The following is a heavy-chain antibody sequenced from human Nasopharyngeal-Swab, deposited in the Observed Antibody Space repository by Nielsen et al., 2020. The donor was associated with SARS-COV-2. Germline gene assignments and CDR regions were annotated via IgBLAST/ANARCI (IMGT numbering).Heavy chain of an antibody. CDR3: ATAANYDILTGYYSYYYYMDV. D-gene: IGHD3-9*01. CDR2: IYYSGST. Sequence: WIRQPPGKGLEWIRYIYYSGSTNYNPPLKSRVTISVDTSKNQFSLKLSSVTAADTAVYYCATAANYDILTGYYSYYYYMDVWGKGTTVTVSS. V-gene: IGHV4-59*01. J-gene: IGHJ6*03.